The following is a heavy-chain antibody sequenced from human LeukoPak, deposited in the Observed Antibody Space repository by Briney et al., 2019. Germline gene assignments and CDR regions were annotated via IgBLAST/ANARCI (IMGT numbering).Heavy chain of an antibody. CDR3: ARRSGWYGVNWFDP. CDR1: GGSFSGYY. D-gene: IGHD6-19*01. Sequence: SETLSLTCAVYGGSFSGYYWSWIRQPPGKGLEWIGEINHSGSTNYNPSLKSRVTISVDTSKNQFSLKLSSVTAADTAVYYCARRSGWYGVNWFDPWGQGTLVTVSS. CDR2: INHSGST. V-gene: IGHV4-34*01. J-gene: IGHJ5*02.